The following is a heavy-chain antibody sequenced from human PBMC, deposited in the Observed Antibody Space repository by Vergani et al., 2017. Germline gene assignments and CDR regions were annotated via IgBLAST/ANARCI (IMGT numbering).Heavy chain of an antibody. CDR3: ASEYSSGXYAY. D-gene: IGHD6-19*01. V-gene: IGHV3-21*01. CDR2: ISSSSSYI. Sequence: EVQLVESGGGLVQPGGSLRLSCSASGFTFSSYSMNWVRQAPGKGLEWVSSISSSSSYIYYADSVKGRFTISRDNAKNSLYLQMNSLRAEDTAVYYCASEYSSGXYAYWGQGTLVTVSS. CDR1: GFTFSSYS. J-gene: IGHJ4*02.